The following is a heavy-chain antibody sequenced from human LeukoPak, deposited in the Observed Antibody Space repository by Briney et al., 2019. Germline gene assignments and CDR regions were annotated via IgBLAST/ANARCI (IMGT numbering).Heavy chain of an antibody. J-gene: IGHJ5*02. CDR2: ISGYNGDT. CDR1: GFIFTKYG. D-gene: IGHD6-19*01. CDR3: ARDPSNTSGWKTWFDT. Sequence: ASVTVSCKASGFIFTKYGISWVRQAPGQGLEWVGWISGYNGDTNYAQKLPGRVTMTRDTSTTTAYMELRSLRSDDTAFYYCARDPSNTSGWKTWFDTWGQGTLVTVSS. V-gene: IGHV1-18*01.